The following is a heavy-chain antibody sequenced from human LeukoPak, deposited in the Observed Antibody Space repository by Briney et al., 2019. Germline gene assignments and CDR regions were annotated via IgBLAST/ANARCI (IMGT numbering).Heavy chain of an antibody. CDR3: ARGDITMVRGVTKVGATRFDY. CDR2: INHSGST. D-gene: IGHD3-10*01. J-gene: IGHJ4*02. CDR1: GGSFSGYY. Sequence: SETLSLTCAVYGGSFSGYYWSWIRQPPGKGLEWIREINHSGSTNYNPSLKSRVTISVDTSKNQFSLKLSSVTAADTAVYYCARGDITMVRGVTKVGATRFDYWGQGTLVTVSS. V-gene: IGHV4-34*01.